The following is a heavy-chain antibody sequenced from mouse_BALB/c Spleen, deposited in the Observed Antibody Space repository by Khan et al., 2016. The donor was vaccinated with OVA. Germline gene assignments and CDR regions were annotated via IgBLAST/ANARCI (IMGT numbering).Heavy chain of an antibody. D-gene: IGHD4-1*01. J-gene: IGHJ3*01. Sequence: EVQLVESGGELVKPGRSLKISCAASGFTFSAYSMSWVRQTPDKRLEWVATISPAGPYTYYPDSVKGRFTISRDNAKNTLYLQMISLKSEDTAMYYCASHLTGSFAYWGQGTLVTVSA. CDR1: GFTFSAYS. CDR3: ASHLTGSFAY. V-gene: IGHV5-6*01. CDR2: ISPAGPYT.